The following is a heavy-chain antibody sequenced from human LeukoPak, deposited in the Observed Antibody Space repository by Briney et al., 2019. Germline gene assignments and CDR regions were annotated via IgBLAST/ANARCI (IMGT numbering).Heavy chain of an antibody. CDR1: GFTFSSYA. Sequence: PGGTLRLSCAASGFTFSSYAMNWIRQAPGKGLEWVSVVSVSGGGTFYADSVKGRFTISRDNSKATLYLQTNSLSAEDTAVYYCAEDFVPAAMFAWFDDWAQGTLVTVSS. D-gene: IGHD2-2*01. J-gene: IGHJ4*02. V-gene: IGHV3-23*01. CDR2: VSVSGGGT. CDR3: AEDFVPAAMFAWFDD.